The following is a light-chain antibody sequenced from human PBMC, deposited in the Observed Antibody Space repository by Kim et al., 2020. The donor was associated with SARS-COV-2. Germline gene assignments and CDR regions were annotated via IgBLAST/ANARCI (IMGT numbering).Light chain of an antibody. Sequence: SLTIPCPGTSTDVGSSHLVSCYQHHPGKAPPLILYEVTNPPSGLSNPFSGSKSGNTASLTISGLQAEDEADYYCCSYAGSNTWVFGGGTQLTVL. CDR3: CSYAGSNTWV. V-gene: IGLV2-23*02. J-gene: IGLJ3*02. CDR2: EVT. CDR1: STDVGSSHL.